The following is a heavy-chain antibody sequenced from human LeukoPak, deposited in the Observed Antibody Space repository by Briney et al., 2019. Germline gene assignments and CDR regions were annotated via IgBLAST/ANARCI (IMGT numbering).Heavy chain of an antibody. CDR1: GDSISSGSYY. CDR2: IYSSGST. Sequence: PSQTLSLTCIVSGDSISSGSYYWSWIRQPAGKGLEWIGRIYSSGSTNHNPSFKSRVTMSVDTSKNQISLKLSSVTAADTAVYYCARERRYFDLWGRGTLVTVSS. V-gene: IGHV4-61*02. CDR3: ARERRYFDL. J-gene: IGHJ2*01.